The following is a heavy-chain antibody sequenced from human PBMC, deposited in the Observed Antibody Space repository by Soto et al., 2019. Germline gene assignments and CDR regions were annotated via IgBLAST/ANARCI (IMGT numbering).Heavy chain of an antibody. CDR3: NPDSIAHPMVRGVITRGDDY. CDR1: GFTFSNAW. Sequence: GGSLRLSCAASGFTFSNAWMNWVRQAPGKGLEWVGRIKSKTDGGTTDYAAPVKGRFTISRDDSKNTLYLQMNSLKTEDTSEYDCNPDSIAHPMVRGVITRGDDYWGQGTLVTV. J-gene: IGHJ4*02. CDR2: IKSKTDGGTT. V-gene: IGHV3-15*07. D-gene: IGHD3-10*01.